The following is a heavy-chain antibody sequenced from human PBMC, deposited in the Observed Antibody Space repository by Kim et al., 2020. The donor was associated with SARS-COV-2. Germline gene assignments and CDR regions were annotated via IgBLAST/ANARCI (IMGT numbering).Heavy chain of an antibody. V-gene: IGHV1-69*13. D-gene: IGHD6-19*01. CDR3: AYNGTVAGQFDF. CDR2: IIPIYGTA. Sequence: SVKVSCKASGDIFSSNAISWVRQAPGQGLEWVGGIIPIYGTATYARKLQGRVTITADESTSTAYMELSSLRSEDTAVYYCAYNGTVAGQFDFWGQGTLITVSS. J-gene: IGHJ4*02. CDR1: GDIFSSNA.